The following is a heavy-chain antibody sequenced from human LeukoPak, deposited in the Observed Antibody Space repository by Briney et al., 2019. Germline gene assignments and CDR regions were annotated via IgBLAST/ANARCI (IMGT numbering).Heavy chain of an antibody. V-gene: IGHV3-23*01. CDR1: GFTFSNYA. D-gene: IGHD6-19*01. J-gene: IGHJ6*03. CDR3: AKNFASAWNYYMDV. CDR2: IRASGDTT. Sequence: GGSLRLSCTASGFTFSNYAMGWVRQAPGKGLQWFSDIRASGDTTHYADSVKGRFTISRDNSKNTLYLQMNSLRAEDTAVYYCAKNFASAWNYYMDVWGKGTTVTVSS.